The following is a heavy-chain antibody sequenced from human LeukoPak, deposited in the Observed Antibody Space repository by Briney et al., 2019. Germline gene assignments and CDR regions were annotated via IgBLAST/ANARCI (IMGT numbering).Heavy chain of an antibody. CDR1: GGSISSGGYS. CDR3: ARRVTAENWYFDL. Sequence: SQTLSLTCAVSGGSISSGGYSWSWIRQPPGKGLEWIGYIYHSGSTYYNPSLKSRVTISVDRSKNQFSLKLSSVTAADTAVYHCARRVTAENWYFDLWGRGTLVTVSS. D-gene: IGHD6-25*01. CDR2: IYHSGST. J-gene: IGHJ2*01. V-gene: IGHV4-30-2*01.